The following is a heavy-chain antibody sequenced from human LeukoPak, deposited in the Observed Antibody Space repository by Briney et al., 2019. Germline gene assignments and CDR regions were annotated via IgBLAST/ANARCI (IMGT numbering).Heavy chain of an antibody. Sequence: SVKVSCKASGGTFSSYAISWVRQAPGQGLEWMGGIIPIFGTANYAQKFQGRVTITTDESTSTAYMELSSLRSEDTAVYYCASANYAWANWFDPWGQGTLVTVSS. V-gene: IGHV1-69*05. CDR1: GGTFSSYA. J-gene: IGHJ5*02. CDR2: IIPIFGTA. D-gene: IGHD1-7*01. CDR3: ASANYAWANWFDP.